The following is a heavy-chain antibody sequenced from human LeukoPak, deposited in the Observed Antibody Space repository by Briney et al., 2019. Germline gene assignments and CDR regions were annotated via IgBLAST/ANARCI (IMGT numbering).Heavy chain of an antibody. V-gene: IGHV3-23*01. CDR1: GFTFSSYA. CDR3: ANRITMVRGVILSHGMDV. Sequence: GGSLRLSCAASGFTFSSYAMSWVRQAPGKGLEWVSAISGSGGSTYYADSVKGRFTISRDNSKNTLYLQMNSLRAEDTAVCYCANRITMVRGVILSHGMDVWGKGTTVTVSS. CDR2: ISGSGGST. J-gene: IGHJ6*04. D-gene: IGHD3-10*01.